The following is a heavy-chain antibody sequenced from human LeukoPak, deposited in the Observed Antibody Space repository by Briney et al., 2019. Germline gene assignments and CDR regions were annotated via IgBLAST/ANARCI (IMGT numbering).Heavy chain of an antibody. CDR3: ARERPYGDYFDY. Sequence: SETLSLTCTVSGGSISSYYWSWIRQPPGKGLEWIGYIYYSGSTNYNPSLKSRVTISVDTSKNQFSLKLSSVTAAGTAVYYCARERPYGDYFDYWGQGTLVTVSS. V-gene: IGHV4-59*01. CDR2: IYYSGST. J-gene: IGHJ4*02. D-gene: IGHD4-17*01. CDR1: GGSISSYY.